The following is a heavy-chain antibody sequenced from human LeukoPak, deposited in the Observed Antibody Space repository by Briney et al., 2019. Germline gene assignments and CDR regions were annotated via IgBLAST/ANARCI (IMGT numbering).Heavy chain of an antibody. D-gene: IGHD3-10*01. CDR2: IWNDGSNK. J-gene: IGHJ4*02. Sequence: GRSLRLSCAASGVIFSSYGMHCVRQAPGKGLEWVAVIWNDGSNKYYADSVKGRFTISRDTSKNTLFLQMNSLRAEDTAVYYCARDSGYGSGTFDYWGQGTLVTVSS. V-gene: IGHV3-33*01. CDR3: ARDSGYGSGTFDY. CDR1: GVIFSSYG.